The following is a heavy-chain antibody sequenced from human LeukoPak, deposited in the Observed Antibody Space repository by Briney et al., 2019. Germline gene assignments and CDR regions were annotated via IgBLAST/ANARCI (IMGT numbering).Heavy chain of an antibody. Sequence: GGSLRLSCAASGFTFSTYWMYWVRQAPGKGLVWVSRINTDGRNTGYADSVKGRFTISRDNAKNTLYLQMTILTAEDTAVYYCARVGKSGSYYYFDYWGQGTLVTASS. CDR1: GFTFSTYW. CDR2: INTDGRNT. CDR3: ARVGKSGSYYYFDY. V-gene: IGHV3-74*01. D-gene: IGHD1-26*01. J-gene: IGHJ4*02.